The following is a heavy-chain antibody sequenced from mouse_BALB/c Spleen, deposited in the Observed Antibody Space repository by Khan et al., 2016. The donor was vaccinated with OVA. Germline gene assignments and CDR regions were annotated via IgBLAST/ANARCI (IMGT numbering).Heavy chain of an antibody. CDR1: GFNIKDTY. CDR3: ASSLLRYAMDY. Sequence: VQLKEPGAELVKPGASVKLSCTASGFNIKDTYIQWVKQRPEQGLEWIGRIDPANGHTIYDPNFQGKATKTADTTAITAYLHLSSLTSYDTVVYYYASSLLRYAMDYWGQASAVTVSS. CDR2: IDPANGHT. D-gene: IGHD1-2*01. J-gene: IGHJ4*01. V-gene: IGHV14-3*02.